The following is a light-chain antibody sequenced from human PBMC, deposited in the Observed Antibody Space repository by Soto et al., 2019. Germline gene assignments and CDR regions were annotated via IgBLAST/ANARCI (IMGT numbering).Light chain of an antibody. Sequence: EIVMTQSPATLSVSPGERATLSCRASQTVSSNLAWYQQKPGQAPRLLIHGASTRATGVPARFSGSGSGTEFTLTITSLQSDDFVVYYCQQYHNWPPQYTFGQGTKLQIK. CDR1: QTVSSN. V-gene: IGKV3-15*01. CDR3: QQYHNWPPQYT. CDR2: GAS. J-gene: IGKJ2*01.